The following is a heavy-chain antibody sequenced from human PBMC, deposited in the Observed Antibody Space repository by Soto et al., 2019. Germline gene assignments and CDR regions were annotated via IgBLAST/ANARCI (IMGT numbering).Heavy chain of an antibody. J-gene: IGHJ5*02. Sequence: QVQLVQSGAEVKKPGSSVKVSCKASGGTFSTYTITWVRQAPGQGLEWMGRIIPIIGIINYAQKFQGRVTTSADKFTGTAYMELTGLRSDVTAVYYCAGDPDSHYNDSHASSYPWGQGTLVTVSS. V-gene: IGHV1-69*08. CDR1: GGTFSTYT. CDR3: AGDPDSHYNDSHASSYP. D-gene: IGHD4-4*01. CDR2: IIPIIGII.